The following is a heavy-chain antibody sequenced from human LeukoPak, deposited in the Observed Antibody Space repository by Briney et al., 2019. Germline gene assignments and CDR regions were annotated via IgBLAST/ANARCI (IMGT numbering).Heavy chain of an antibody. J-gene: IGHJ6*03. CDR3: ARVADYYGSGSYYYYYMDV. CDR2: IYSSGST. Sequence: SETLSLTCTVSGGSISSDSYYWNWIRQPAGKGLEWIGRIYSSGSTNYNPSLKSRVIISVDTSKNQFSLKLSSVAAADTAVYYCARVADYYGSGSYYYYYMDVWGKGTTVTISS. V-gene: IGHV4-61*02. D-gene: IGHD3-10*01. CDR1: GGSISSDSYY.